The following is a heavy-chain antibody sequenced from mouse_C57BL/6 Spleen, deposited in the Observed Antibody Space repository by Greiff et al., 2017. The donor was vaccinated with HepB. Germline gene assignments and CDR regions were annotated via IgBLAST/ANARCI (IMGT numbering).Heavy chain of an antibody. CDR2: INPGSGGT. CDR3: AREATVVATDAMDY. CDR1: GYAFTNYL. D-gene: IGHD1-1*01. Sequence: QVQLKESGAELVRPGTSVKVSCKASGYAFTNYLIEWVKQRPGQGLEWIGVINPGSGGTNYNEKFKGKATLTADKSSSTAYMQLSSLTSEDSAVYFCAREATVVATDAMDYWGQGTSVTVSS. V-gene: IGHV1-54*01. J-gene: IGHJ4*01.